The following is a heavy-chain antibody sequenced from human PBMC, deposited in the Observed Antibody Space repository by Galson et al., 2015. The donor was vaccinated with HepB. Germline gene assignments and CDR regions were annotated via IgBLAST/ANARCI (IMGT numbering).Heavy chain of an antibody. Sequence: SETLSLTCTVSGGSISSYYWSWIRQPPGKGLEWIGYIYYSGSTNYNPSLKSRVTISVDTSKNQFSLKLSSVAAADTAVYYCARAWNYYYYMDVWGKGTTVTVSS. CDR2: IYYSGST. J-gene: IGHJ6*03. CDR1: GGSISSYY. V-gene: IGHV4-59*01. D-gene: IGHD5-12*01. CDR3: ARAWNYYYYMDV.